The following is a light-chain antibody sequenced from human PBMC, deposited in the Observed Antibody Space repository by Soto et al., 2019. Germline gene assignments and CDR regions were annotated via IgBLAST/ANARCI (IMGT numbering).Light chain of an antibody. CDR2: SND. Sequence: QSVLTQPPSASGTPGQRVTISCSGSSSNIGSNTANWYQQLPGTAPKLLIYSNDQRPSGVPDRFSGSKSGTSASLAISGLQSEDEADYYCAAWDDSLKGQLFGGGTQLTVL. CDR1: SSNIGSNT. CDR3: AAWDDSLKGQL. J-gene: IGLJ2*01. V-gene: IGLV1-44*01.